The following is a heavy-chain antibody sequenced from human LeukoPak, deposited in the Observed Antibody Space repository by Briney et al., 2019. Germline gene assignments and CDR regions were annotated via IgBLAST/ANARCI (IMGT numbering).Heavy chain of an antibody. D-gene: IGHD2-2*01. CDR2: IYHSGST. Sequence: SETLSLTCTVSGGSISSGGYYWSWIRQPPGKGLEWIGYIYHSGSTYYNPSLKSRVTISVDRSKNQFSLKLSSVTAADTAVYYCARVLGVPAAMGWFVPWGQGTLVTVSS. CDR1: GGSISSGGYY. CDR3: ARVLGVPAAMGWFVP. J-gene: IGHJ5*02. V-gene: IGHV4-30-2*01.